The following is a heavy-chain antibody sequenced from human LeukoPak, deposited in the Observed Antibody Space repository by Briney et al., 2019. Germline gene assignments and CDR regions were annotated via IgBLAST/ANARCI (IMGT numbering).Heavy chain of an antibody. V-gene: IGHV4-61*01. Sequence: SETLSLTCTVSGGSVSSGSYYWSWIRQPPGKGLEWIGYIYYSGNTNYNPSLKSRVTISVDTSKNQFSLKLSSVTAADTAVYYCARDNGSGSHFDYWGQGTLVTVSS. CDR2: IYYSGNT. CDR3: ARDNGSGSHFDY. CDR1: GGSVSSGSYY. J-gene: IGHJ4*02. D-gene: IGHD1-26*01.